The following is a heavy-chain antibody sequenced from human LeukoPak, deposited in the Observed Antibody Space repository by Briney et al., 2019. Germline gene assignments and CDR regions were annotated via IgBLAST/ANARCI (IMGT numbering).Heavy chain of an antibody. D-gene: IGHD3-3*01. V-gene: IGHV3-9*01. J-gene: IGHJ6*03. CDR1: GFTFDDYA. CDR3: ARLRYHDFWSGYWKYYYYMDV. Sequence: GGSLRLSCAASGFTFDDYAMHWVRQAPGKGLEWVSGISWNSGSIGYADSVKGRFTISRDNAKNSLYLQMNSLRAEDTAVYYCARLRYHDFWSGYWKYYYYMDVWGKGTTVTVSS. CDR2: ISWNSGSI.